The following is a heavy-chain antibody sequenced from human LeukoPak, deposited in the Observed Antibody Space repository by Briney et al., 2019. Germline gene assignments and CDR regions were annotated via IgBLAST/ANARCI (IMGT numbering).Heavy chain of an antibody. CDR1: GGSISSYY. CDR2: IYTSGST. CDR3: ARVSNWNDDYYYYYMDV. Sequence: SETLSLTCTVSGGSISSYYWSWIRQPAGKGLEWIGRIYTSGSTNYNPSLKSRVTMSVDTSKNQFSLKLSSVTAADTAVYYCARVSNWNDDYYYYYMDVWGKGTTVTVSS. J-gene: IGHJ6*03. V-gene: IGHV4-4*07. D-gene: IGHD1-1*01.